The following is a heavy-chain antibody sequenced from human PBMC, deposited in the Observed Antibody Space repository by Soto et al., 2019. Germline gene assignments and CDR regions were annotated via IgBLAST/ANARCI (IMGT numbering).Heavy chain of an antibody. V-gene: IGHV4-34*09. D-gene: IGHD2-15*01. CDR3: ARVVGATHSDY. Sequence: SETLSLTCAVYGGSFSGYYWSWIRQPPGKGLEWIGEINHSGSTNYNPSLKGRVTISVDTSKNQFSLKLTSVTAADTAVYYCARVVGATHSDYWGQGTLVTVSS. CDR2: INHSGST. J-gene: IGHJ4*02. CDR1: GGSFSGYY.